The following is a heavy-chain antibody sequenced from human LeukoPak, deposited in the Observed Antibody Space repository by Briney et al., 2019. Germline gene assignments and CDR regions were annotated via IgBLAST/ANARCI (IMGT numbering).Heavy chain of an antibody. CDR1: GFTFSSYA. Sequence: GGSLRLSCAASGFTFSSYAMSWVRQAPGKGLEWDSAISGSGGSTYYADSVKGRFTISRDNSKNTLYLQMNSLRAEDTAVYYCAKTPGVVVVAAAFDYWGQGTLVTVSS. V-gene: IGHV3-23*01. J-gene: IGHJ4*02. CDR2: ISGSGGST. CDR3: AKTPGVVVVAAAFDY. D-gene: IGHD2-15*01.